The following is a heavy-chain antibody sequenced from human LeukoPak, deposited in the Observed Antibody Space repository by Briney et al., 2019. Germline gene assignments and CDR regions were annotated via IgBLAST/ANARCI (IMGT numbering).Heavy chain of an antibody. D-gene: IGHD6-13*01. CDR3: AKTNVAAAGRGNWFDP. J-gene: IGHJ5*02. V-gene: IGHV3-23*01. CDR2: ISGSGGST. CDR1: GFTFSSYA. Sequence: GGSLRLSCAASGFTFSSYAMIWVRQAPGKALEWVSAISGSGGSTYYADSVKGRFTISRDNSKNTLYLQMNSLRAEDTAVYYCAKTNVAAAGRGNWFDPWGQGTLVTVSS.